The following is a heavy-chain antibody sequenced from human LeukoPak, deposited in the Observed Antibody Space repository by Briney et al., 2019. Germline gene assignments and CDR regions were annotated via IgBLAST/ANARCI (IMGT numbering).Heavy chain of an antibody. J-gene: IGHJ6*02. V-gene: IGHV4-30-2*01. CDR1: GGSISSGGYY. CDR2: IYHSGST. CDR3: ARVPYYYYYGMDV. Sequence: PSETLSLTCTVSGGSISSGGYYWSWIRQPPGKGLEWIGYIYHSGSTYYNPSLKSRVTISVDRSKNQFSLKLSSVTAADTAVYYCARVPYYYYYGMDVWGQGTTVTVSS.